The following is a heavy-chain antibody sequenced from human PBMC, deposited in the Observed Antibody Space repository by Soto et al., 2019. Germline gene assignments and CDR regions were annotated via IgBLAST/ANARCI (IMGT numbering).Heavy chain of an antibody. J-gene: IGHJ4*02. D-gene: IGHD5-12*01. CDR2: INAANGHT. Sequence: VQLVQSGTEVKLPGASVRLSCKASGYTFTRNAIHWVRQAPGQRLEWMGWINAANGHTSYSQKLQGRVTITRDTSATTGYMELSSLTSEDTAVYYCARGRWLHLRGAVFDYWGQGTLVTVSS. V-gene: IGHV1-3*01. CDR1: GYTFTRNA. CDR3: ARGRWLHLRGAVFDY.